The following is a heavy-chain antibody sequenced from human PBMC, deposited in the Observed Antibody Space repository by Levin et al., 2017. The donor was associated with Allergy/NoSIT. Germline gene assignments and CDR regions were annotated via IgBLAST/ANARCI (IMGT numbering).Heavy chain of an antibody. Sequence: SGGSLRLSCAASEFTFSNYAMSWVRQAPGKGLEWVSGISGSGGSTYYADSVKGRFTISRDYSKNTLYLQMNNLRAEDTAIYYCAKAVDMLSYFDLWGRGTLVTVSS. CDR3: AKAVDMLSYFDL. CDR1: EFTFSNYA. D-gene: IGHD5-12*01. V-gene: IGHV3-23*01. CDR2: ISGSGGST. J-gene: IGHJ2*01.